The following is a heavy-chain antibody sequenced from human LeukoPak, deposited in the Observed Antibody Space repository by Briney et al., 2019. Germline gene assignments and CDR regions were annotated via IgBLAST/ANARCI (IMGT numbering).Heavy chain of an antibody. CDR1: GFTFSSYS. J-gene: IGHJ3*02. CDR2: ISSSSSYI. D-gene: IGHD1-26*01. CDR3: ARDSAGEWELHYSGAFDI. V-gene: IGHV3-21*01. Sequence: PGGSLRLSCAASGFTFSSYSMNWVRQAPGKGLEWVSSISSSSSYIYYADSVKGRFTISRDNAKNSLYLQMNSLRAEDTAVYYCARDSAGEWELHYSGAFDIWGQGTMVTVSS.